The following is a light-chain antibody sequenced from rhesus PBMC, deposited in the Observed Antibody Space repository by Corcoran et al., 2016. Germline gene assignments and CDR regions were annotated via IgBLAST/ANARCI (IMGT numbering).Light chain of an antibody. CDR2: KAS. V-gene: IGKV1-22*01. CDR3: QQYSRRPLT. Sequence: DIQMTQSPSSLSASVGDTVTITCRASQGISSWLAWYQQKPGKAPKLPIYKASRLQRGVPSRSSGSGSVTDFTLTISSLQSEDFATYYSQQYSRRPLTFGGGTKVELK. J-gene: IGKJ4*01. CDR1: QGISSW.